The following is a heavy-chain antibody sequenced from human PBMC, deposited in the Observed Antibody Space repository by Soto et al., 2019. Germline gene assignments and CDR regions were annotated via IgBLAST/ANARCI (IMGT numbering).Heavy chain of an antibody. CDR2: IYHSGST. J-gene: IGHJ6*02. D-gene: IGHD2-2*01. Sequence: SETLSLTCAVSGGSISSSNWWSWVRQPPGKGLEWIGEIYHSGSTNYNPSLKSRVTISVDKSKNQFSLKLSSVTAADTAVYYCARDGVPAAPDYYYYGMDVWGQGTTVTVSS. V-gene: IGHV4-4*02. CDR1: GGSISSSNW. CDR3: ARDGVPAAPDYYYYGMDV.